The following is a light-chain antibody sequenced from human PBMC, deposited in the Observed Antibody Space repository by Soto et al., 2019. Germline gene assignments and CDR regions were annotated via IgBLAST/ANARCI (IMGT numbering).Light chain of an antibody. Sequence: IVLTQSPGTLSLSPGDRTTLSCRASQSISRYLAWYQQKPGQGPRLLIYGASSRATGTPDRLSGSGSGTDFTLTINRLEPEDFALYYCQKYGSSPPTCGQGTKVDIK. CDR3: QKYGSSPPT. J-gene: IGKJ1*01. CDR1: QSISRY. CDR2: GAS. V-gene: IGKV3-20*01.